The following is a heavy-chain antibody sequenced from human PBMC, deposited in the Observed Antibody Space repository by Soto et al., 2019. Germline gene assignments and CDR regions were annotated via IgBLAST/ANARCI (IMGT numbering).Heavy chain of an antibody. D-gene: IGHD3-10*01. V-gene: IGHV3-53*04. Sequence: GGSLRLSCVASGIPVSSNYMTWVRQAPGKGLEWVSVLHSGGDTYYANSVKGRFTISRHDSTNSVFLQMNSLTAEDTAVYYCARDGPYYYASRMDVWGQGTTVTVSS. CDR2: LHSGGDT. CDR1: GIPVSSNY. CDR3: ARDGPYYYASRMDV. J-gene: IGHJ6*02.